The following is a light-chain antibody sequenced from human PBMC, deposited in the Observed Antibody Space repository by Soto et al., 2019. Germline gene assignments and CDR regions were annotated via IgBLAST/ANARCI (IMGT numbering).Light chain of an antibody. CDR1: SSDIGGYNF. J-gene: IGLJ1*01. V-gene: IGLV2-14*01. CDR2: EVN. Sequence: QSALTQPASVSGSPGQSITISCTGTSSDIGGYNFVSWYQHHPGKAPKLMIYEVNNRPSGVSSRFSGSKSGNTASLTISGLQAEDEADYYCCSYAGSYTHVFGTGTKLTVL. CDR3: CSYAGSYTHV.